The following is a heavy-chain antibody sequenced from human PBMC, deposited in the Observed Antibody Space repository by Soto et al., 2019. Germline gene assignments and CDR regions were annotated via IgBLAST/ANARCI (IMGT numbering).Heavy chain of an antibody. Sequence: ASVKVSCKASGYTFTSYAMHWVRQAPGQRLEWMGWINAGNGNTKYSQKFQGRVTMTEDTSTDTAYMELSSLRSEDTAVYYCATSDHYDSSGFAVWGQGTLVTVSS. CDR2: INAGNGNT. V-gene: IGHV1-3*01. CDR3: ATSDHYDSSGFAV. J-gene: IGHJ4*02. D-gene: IGHD3-22*01. CDR1: GYTFTSYA.